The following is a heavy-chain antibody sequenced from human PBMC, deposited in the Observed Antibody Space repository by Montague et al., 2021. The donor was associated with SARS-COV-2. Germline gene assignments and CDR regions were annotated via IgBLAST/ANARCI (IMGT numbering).Heavy chain of an antibody. Sequence: SETLSLTCTVSSFSIGSGDYWGWIRQPPGKGLEWIGSIYHSGSTYYNPSLKSRVTISVDTSKNQFSLKLSSVTAADTAVYYCARDTRITMLVVVNRYGMDVWGQGTTVTVSS. CDR2: IYHSGST. CDR1: SFSIGSGDY. CDR3: ARDTRITMLVVVNRYGMDV. V-gene: IGHV4-38-2*02. D-gene: IGHD3-22*01. J-gene: IGHJ6*02.